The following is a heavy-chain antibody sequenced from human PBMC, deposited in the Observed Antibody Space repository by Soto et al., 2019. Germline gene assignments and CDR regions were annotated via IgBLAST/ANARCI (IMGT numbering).Heavy chain of an antibody. Sequence: SETLSLTCAVSGDSVSSNYWWSWVRRPPGKGLEWIGEVYHSGSTNYNPSFKSRVTISIDKSQNQFSLRLNSVTAADTAVYYCAKFPREVFGGFNYNWFDPWGQGTLVTVSS. J-gene: IGHJ5*02. CDR2: VYHSGST. CDR1: GDSVSSNYW. CDR3: AKFPREVFGGFNYNWFDP. D-gene: IGHD3-3*01. V-gene: IGHV4-4*02.